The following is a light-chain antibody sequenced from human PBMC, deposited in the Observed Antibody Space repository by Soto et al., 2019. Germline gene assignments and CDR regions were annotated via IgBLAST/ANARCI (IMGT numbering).Light chain of an antibody. J-gene: IGKJ4*01. V-gene: IGKV1-27*01. CDR1: QDISNS. Sequence: DIQMTQSPSSLSASVGDRVTIACRASQDISNSLAWYQQKPRQVPTLLIHNASILQSGVPSRFSGSGSGTDFTLTISRVQQEDVATYYYPQQNTVPLTFGGGTKVEIK. CDR2: NAS. CDR3: PQQNTVPLT.